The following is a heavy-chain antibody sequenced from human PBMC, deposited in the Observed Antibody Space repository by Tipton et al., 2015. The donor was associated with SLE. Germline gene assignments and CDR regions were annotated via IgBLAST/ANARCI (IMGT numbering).Heavy chain of an antibody. CDR2: VNHSGST. CDR1: GGSFSGYY. V-gene: IGHV4-34*01. Sequence: LRLSCAVYGGSFSGYYWSWIRQPPGKGLEWIGEVNHSGSTNYNPSLKSRVTISVDTSKNQFSLKLNSMTAADTAVYYCARAGAVVGATIDYWGQGTLVTVSS. J-gene: IGHJ4*02. CDR3: ARAGAVVGATIDY. D-gene: IGHD1-26*01.